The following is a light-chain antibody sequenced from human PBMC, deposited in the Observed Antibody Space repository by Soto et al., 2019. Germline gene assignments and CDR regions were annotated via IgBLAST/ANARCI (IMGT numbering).Light chain of an antibody. J-gene: IGLJ2*01. CDR3: CSYVGTFVV. CDR1: SSDVDGYNY. V-gene: IGLV2-11*01. CDR2: DVS. Sequence: QSALTQPRSVSGSPGQSVTISCTGTSSDVDGYNYVSWYQQHPDKAPKVMIYDVSKRPSGVPDRFSGSKSGNTASLTISGLQAEDEADYYCCSYVGTFVVFGGGTKLTVL.